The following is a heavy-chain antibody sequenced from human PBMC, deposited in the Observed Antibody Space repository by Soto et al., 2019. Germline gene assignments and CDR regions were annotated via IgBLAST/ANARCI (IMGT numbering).Heavy chain of an antibody. Sequence: GGSLRLSCAASGFTFSSYGMHWVRQAPGKGLEWVAVISYDGSNKYYADSVKGRFTISRDNSKNTLYLQMNSLRAEDTAVYYCAKDITWTNYYYGMDVWGQGTTVTVSS. CDR3: AKDITWTNYYYGMDV. CDR1: GFTFSSYG. D-gene: IGHD3-16*01. CDR2: ISYDGSNK. J-gene: IGHJ6*02. V-gene: IGHV3-30*18.